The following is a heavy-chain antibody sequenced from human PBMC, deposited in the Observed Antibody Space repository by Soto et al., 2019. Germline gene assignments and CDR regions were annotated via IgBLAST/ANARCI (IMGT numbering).Heavy chain of an antibody. CDR3: ARDKVDYGGNSYAFDI. CDR1: GSPFSSYA. J-gene: IGHJ3*02. CDR2: IIPIFGTA. D-gene: IGHD4-17*01. V-gene: IGHV1-69*13. Sequence: ASMKVSCKASGSPFSSYAISWVRQAPGQGLEWMGGIIPIFGTANYAQKFQGRVTITADESTSTAYMELSSLRSEDTAVYYCARDKVDYGGNSYAFDIWGQGTMVTVSS.